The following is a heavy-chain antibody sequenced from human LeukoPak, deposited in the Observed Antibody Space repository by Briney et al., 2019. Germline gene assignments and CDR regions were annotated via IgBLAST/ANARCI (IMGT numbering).Heavy chain of an antibody. CDR1: GYTFTSYG. CDR2: ISAYNGNT. D-gene: IGHD3-3*01. J-gene: IGHJ4*02. V-gene: IGHV1-18*01. CDR3: ASSPGLDFSSGYYY. Sequence: ASVKVSCKASGYTFTSYGISWVRQAPGQGLEWMGWISAYNGNTNYAQKLQGRVTMTTDTSTSTAYMELRSLRSDDTAVYYCASSPGLDFSSGYYYWGQGTLVTVSS.